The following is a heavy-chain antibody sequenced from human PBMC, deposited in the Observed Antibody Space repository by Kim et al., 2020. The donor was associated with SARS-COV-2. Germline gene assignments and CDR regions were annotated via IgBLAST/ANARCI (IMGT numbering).Heavy chain of an antibody. D-gene: IGHD6-19*01. Sequence: GESLKISCKGSGYSFTSYWIGWVRQMPGKGLEWMGIIYPGDSDTRYNPSFQGQVTISADKSISTAYLQWSSLKASDTAMYYCARPIAVAGKSYYYYYGMDVWGQGTTVTVSS. V-gene: IGHV5-51*01. J-gene: IGHJ6*02. CDR3: ARPIAVAGKSYYYYYGMDV. CDR2: IYPGDSDT. CDR1: GYSFTSYW.